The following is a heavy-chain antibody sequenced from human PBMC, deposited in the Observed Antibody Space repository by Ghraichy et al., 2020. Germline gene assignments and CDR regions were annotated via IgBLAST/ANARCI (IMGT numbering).Heavy chain of an antibody. CDR1: GFTFSDYN. J-gene: IGHJ4*02. CDR2: ISTSASSK. V-gene: IGHV3-48*01. CDR3: ATSVGPTTG. Sequence: GGSLRLSCEASGFTFSDYNMNWVRQAPGKGLEWLSYISTSASSKQYADSVRGRFTISRDNVKNSLYLQMNSLRAEDMAVYYCATSVGPTTGWGRGTLVTVSS. D-gene: IGHD1-26*01.